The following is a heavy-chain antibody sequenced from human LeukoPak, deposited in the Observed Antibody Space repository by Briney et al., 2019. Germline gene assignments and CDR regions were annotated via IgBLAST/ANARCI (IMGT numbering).Heavy chain of an antibody. D-gene: IGHD2-21*02. CDR3: ARDCCGGDCFPDY. CDR2: INPNSGDT. Sequence: ASVKVSCKASGYTFTGYYVHWVRQAPGQGLEWMGRINPNSGDTNYAQKFQGRVTMTRDTSISTAYMELSRRRSDDTAVYYCARDCCGGDCFPDYWGQGTLVTVSS. J-gene: IGHJ4*02. CDR1: GYTFTGYY. V-gene: IGHV1-2*06.